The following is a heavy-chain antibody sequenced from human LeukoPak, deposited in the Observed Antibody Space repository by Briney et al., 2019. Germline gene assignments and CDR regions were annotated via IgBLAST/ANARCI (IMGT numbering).Heavy chain of an antibody. V-gene: IGHV1-8*01. CDR2: MNPNSGNT. Sequence: GASVKVSCKASGYTFTSYDINWVRQATGQGLEWMGWMNPNSGNTGYAQKFQGRVTMTRNTSISTAYMELSSLRSEDTAVYYCARGVGGTFEWYYYGSGSMDVWGQGTTVTVSS. CDR1: GYTFTSYD. CDR3: ARGVGGTFEWYYYGSGSMDV. J-gene: IGHJ6*02. D-gene: IGHD3-10*01.